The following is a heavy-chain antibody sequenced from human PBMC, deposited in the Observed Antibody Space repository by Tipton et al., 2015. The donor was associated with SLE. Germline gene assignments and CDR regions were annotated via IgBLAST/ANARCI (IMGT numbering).Heavy chain of an antibody. CDR2: ISTTGGST. Sequence: SLRLSCAASGFTFSSYAMHWVRQAPGRGLEYVSAISTTGGSTFYANSVRGRFTISRDNSENTLILQMGSLGPGDMGVYYCARKASTNCYDYWGQGTLVIVSS. V-gene: IGHV3-64*01. CDR1: GFTFSSYA. CDR3: ARKASTNCYDY. J-gene: IGHJ4*02. D-gene: IGHD2-2*01.